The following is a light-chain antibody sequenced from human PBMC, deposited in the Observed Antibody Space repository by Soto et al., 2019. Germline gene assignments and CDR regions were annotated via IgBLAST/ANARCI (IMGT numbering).Light chain of an antibody. CDR1: QSVSSNY. V-gene: IGKV3-20*01. J-gene: IGKJ2*02. Sequence: EIVLTQSPGTLSLSPGERATLSCRAGQSVSSNYLAWYQHKPGKAPRLLIHSASNRAKSLPDRFHGSGSGTDFTLTTGRLEPEDSAVYYCQQFGSRWTFGQGTKLEIK. CDR2: SAS. CDR3: QQFGSRWT.